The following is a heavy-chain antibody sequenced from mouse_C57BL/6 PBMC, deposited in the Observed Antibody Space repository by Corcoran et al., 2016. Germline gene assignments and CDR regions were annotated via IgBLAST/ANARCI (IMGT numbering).Heavy chain of an antibody. J-gene: IGHJ3*01. V-gene: IGHV14-1*01. Sequence: EVQLQQSGAELVRPGASVKLSCTASGFNIKDYYMHWVKQRPEQGLEWIGRIDPEDGDTEYAPKFQGKATMTADTSSNTAYLQLSSLTSEDTAVYYCTTEGLRKAWFAYWGQGTLVTVSA. CDR2: IDPEDGDT. CDR1: GFNIKDYY. D-gene: IGHD2-4*01. CDR3: TTEGLRKAWFAY.